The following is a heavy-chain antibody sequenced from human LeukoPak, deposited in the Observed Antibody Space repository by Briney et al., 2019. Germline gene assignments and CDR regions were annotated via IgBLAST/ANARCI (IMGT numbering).Heavy chain of an antibody. J-gene: IGHJ4*02. Sequence: SETLSLTCAVYGGSFSGYYWSWIRQPPGKGLEWIGEINHSGSTNYNPSLKSRVTISVDTSKNQFSLKLSSVTAADTAVYYCARGAALGIAVANFDYWGQGTLVTVSS. CDR2: INHSGST. V-gene: IGHV4-34*01. CDR3: ARGAALGIAVANFDY. CDR1: GGSFSGYY. D-gene: IGHD6-19*01.